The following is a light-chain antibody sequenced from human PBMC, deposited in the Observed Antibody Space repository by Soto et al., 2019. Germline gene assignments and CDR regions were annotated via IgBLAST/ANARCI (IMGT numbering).Light chain of an antibody. J-gene: IGLJ3*02. CDR2: TNN. V-gene: IGLV1-44*01. CDR1: SSNIGDNT. Sequence: QSVLTQPPSASGTPGQRVTISCSGSSSNIGDNTVSWYQQLPGTAPKLLIYTNNQRPSGVPDRFSGSKSGTSASLAISGLQSEDEADYYCEAWDDSLNGWVFGGGTKLTVL. CDR3: EAWDDSLNGWV.